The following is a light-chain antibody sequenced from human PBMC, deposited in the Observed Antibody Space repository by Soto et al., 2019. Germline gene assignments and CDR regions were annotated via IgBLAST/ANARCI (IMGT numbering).Light chain of an antibody. CDR1: QSVSGW. CDR2: DAS. V-gene: IGKV1-5*01. CDR3: QQYETFSGT. Sequence: DIQMSQSPSTLPAPMGDTVTFTCRASQSVSGWLAWYQQKPGEAPKLLIYDASALPRGVPSRFSGSGSGTKFTLTIASLQPDYFATYYCQQYETFSGTFGPGTKVDI. J-gene: IGKJ1*01.